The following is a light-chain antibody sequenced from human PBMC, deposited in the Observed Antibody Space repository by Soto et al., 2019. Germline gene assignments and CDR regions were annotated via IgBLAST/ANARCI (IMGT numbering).Light chain of an antibody. Sequence: QSALTQPASVSGSPGQSITISCTGTSSDVGGYNYVSWFQQHPGKAPKLKIYEVSNRPSGVSNRFSGSKSGNTASLTISKLQAEDEADYYCTSFTTISTWVFGGGTKLTVL. V-gene: IGLV2-14*01. CDR1: SSDVGGYNY. CDR2: EVS. CDR3: TSFTTISTWV. J-gene: IGLJ3*02.